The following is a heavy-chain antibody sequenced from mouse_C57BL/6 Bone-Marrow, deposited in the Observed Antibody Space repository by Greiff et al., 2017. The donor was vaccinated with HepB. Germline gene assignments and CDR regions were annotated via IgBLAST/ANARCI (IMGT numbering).Heavy chain of an antibody. Sequence: EVKLVESGEGLVKPGGSLKLSCAASGFTFSSYAMSWVRQTPEMRLEWVAYISSGGDYIYYADTVKGRFTISRDNARNTLYLQMSSLKSEDTAMYYCTRNWVPFAYWGQGTLVTVSA. V-gene: IGHV5-9-1*02. CDR1: GFTFSSYA. J-gene: IGHJ3*01. D-gene: IGHD4-1*01. CDR2: ISSGGDYI. CDR3: TRNWVPFAY.